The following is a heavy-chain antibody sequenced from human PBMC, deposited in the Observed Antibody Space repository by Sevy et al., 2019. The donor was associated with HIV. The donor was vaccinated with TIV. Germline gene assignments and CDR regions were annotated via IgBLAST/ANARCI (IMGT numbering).Heavy chain of an antibody. Sequence: GGSLRLSCAASGFSISGYGMHCVRQAPGKGLEWVAVIWYDGTNREYADSVKGRFTISRDNSKNTLYLQMNSLRVEDTAVYYCAREDIRVAGIGYYFHSWGQGTLVTVSS. CDR2: IWYDGTNR. V-gene: IGHV3-33*01. CDR1: GFSISGYG. D-gene: IGHD6-19*01. J-gene: IGHJ4*02. CDR3: AREDIRVAGIGYYFHS.